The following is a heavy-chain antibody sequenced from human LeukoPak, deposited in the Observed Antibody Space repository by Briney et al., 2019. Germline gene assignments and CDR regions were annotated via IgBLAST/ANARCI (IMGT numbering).Heavy chain of an antibody. CDR1: GGSISGYY. CDR3: ARGGPAPRPDTGYYFY. D-gene: IGHD3-9*01. V-gene: IGHV4-59*12. J-gene: IGHJ4*02. CDR2: TYYRGYT. Sequence: SETLSLTCTVSGGSISGYYWTWIRQPPGRGLEWISYTYYRGYTNYNTALQSRAAVSIDTPKSQFPLRLSSVPPADTAVYYCARGGPAPRPDTGYYFYWGQGSLVPVSS.